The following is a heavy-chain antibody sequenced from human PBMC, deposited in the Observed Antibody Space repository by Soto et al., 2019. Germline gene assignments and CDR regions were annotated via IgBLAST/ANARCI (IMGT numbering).Heavy chain of an antibody. CDR1: GYTFTSYY. CDR3: ARDFPIPKKYSGSYNFDY. V-gene: IGHV1-46*01. Sequence: ASVKVSCKASGYTFTSYYMHWVRQAPGQGLEWMGIINPSGGSTSYAQKFQGRVTMTRDTSTSTVYMELSSLRSEDTAVYYCARDFPIPKKYSGSYNFDYWGQGTLVTVSS. J-gene: IGHJ4*02. CDR2: INPSGGST. D-gene: IGHD1-26*01.